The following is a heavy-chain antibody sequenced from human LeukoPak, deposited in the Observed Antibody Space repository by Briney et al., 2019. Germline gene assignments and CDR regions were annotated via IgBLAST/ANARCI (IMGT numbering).Heavy chain of an antibody. CDR2: VNWSGHSV. CDR3: AKDYRRTTADDMGYYGMDV. D-gene: IGHD1-1*01. CDR1: GFTFDDYA. Sequence: GGSLRLSCAASGFTFDDYAMHWVRQVPGRGLEWVAGVNWSGHSVGYADAVKGRFTISRDKAKTSLYLQMNSLKTEDTALYFCAKDYRRTTADDMGYYGMDVWGQGTTVTVSS. J-gene: IGHJ6*02. V-gene: IGHV3-9*01.